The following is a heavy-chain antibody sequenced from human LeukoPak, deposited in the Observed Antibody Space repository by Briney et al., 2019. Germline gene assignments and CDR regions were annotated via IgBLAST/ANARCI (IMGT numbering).Heavy chain of an antibody. Sequence: SETLSLTCAVYGGSFSGYYWSWIRQPPGKGLEWIGEINHSGSTYYNPSLKSRVTISVDTSKNQFSLKLSSVTAADTAVYYCARAMRAYFDYWGQGTLVTVSS. CDR1: GGSFSGYY. V-gene: IGHV4-34*01. CDR2: INHSGST. J-gene: IGHJ4*02. CDR3: ARAMRAYFDY.